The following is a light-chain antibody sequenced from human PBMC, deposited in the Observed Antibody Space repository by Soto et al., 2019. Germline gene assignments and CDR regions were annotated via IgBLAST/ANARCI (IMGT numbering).Light chain of an antibody. Sequence: QSALTQPASVSGSPGQSITISCTGTSSDVGGYNYVSWYQQHPGKALKLMIYEVSNRPSGASNRFSGSKSGNTASLTISVLQAEDEDDYYCSSYTSSSTLVFGSGTKLTVL. CDR3: SSYTSSSTLV. CDR2: EVS. J-gene: IGLJ1*01. V-gene: IGLV2-14*01. CDR1: SSDVGGYNY.